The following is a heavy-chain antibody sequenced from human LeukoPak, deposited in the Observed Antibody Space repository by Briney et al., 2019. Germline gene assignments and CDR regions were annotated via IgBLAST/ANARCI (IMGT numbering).Heavy chain of an antibody. CDR3: ARDYYYDSSGYSGSAFDI. J-gene: IGHJ3*02. V-gene: IGHV3-21*01. D-gene: IGHD3-22*01. CDR2: ISSSSSDI. CDR1: GFTFSSYS. Sequence: GGSLRLSCAASGFTFSSYSMSWVRQAPGKGLEWVSSISSSSSDIYYADSVKGRFTISRDNAKNSLYLQMNSLRAEDTAVYYCARDYYYDSSGYSGSAFDIWGQGTMVTVSS.